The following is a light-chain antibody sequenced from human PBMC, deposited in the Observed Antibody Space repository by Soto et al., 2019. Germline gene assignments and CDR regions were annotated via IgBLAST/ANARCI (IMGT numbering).Light chain of an antibody. CDR1: SSDVGGYNY. V-gene: IGLV2-11*01. CDR3: VSFTSSTTYV. CDR2: DVS. Sequence: QSALTQPRSVSGSPGQSVTISCTGTSSDVGGYNYVSWYQQHPGKAPKLMIYDVSKRPSGVPDRFSGSKSGNTASLTISGLQTEDEADYYCVSFTSSTTYVFGSGTKLTVL. J-gene: IGLJ1*01.